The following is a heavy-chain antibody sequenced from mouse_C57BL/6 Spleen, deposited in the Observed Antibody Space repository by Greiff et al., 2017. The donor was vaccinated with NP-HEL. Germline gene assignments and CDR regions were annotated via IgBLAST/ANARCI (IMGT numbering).Heavy chain of an antibody. Sequence: EVQLQQSGAELVKPGASVKLSCTASGFNIKDYYMHWVKQRTEQGLEWIGRIDHEDGETKYAPNFQGQATIPADKSSNTSYLQLSSLTSEDTAVYYGARSVYDDDVNWYFDVWGTGTTVTVSS. J-gene: IGHJ1*03. CDR1: GFNIKDYY. D-gene: IGHD2-4*01. CDR2: IDHEDGET. CDR3: ARSVYDDDVNWYFDV. V-gene: IGHV14-2*01.